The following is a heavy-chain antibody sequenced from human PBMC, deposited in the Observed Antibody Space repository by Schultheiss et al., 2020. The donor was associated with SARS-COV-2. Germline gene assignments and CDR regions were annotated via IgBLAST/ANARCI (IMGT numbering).Heavy chain of an antibody. CDR2: INWNGGST. CDR3: ARDSLDYYDSTEAFDI. D-gene: IGHD3-22*01. V-gene: IGHV3-20*04. Sequence: GGSLRLSCAASGFTFDDYGMSWVRQAPGKGLEWVSGINWNGGSTGYADSVKGRFTISRDNSKNTLYLQMNSLRAEDTAVYYCARDSLDYYDSTEAFDIWGQGTMVTVSS. CDR1: GFTFDDYG. J-gene: IGHJ3*02.